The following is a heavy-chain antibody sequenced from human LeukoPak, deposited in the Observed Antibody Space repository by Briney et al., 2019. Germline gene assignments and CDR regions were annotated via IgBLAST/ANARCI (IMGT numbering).Heavy chain of an antibody. CDR3: ARVMDSSGYYESYYFDY. J-gene: IGHJ4*02. Sequence: SETLSLTCAVYGGSFSGYYWSWIRQPPGKGLEWIGEINHSGSTYYNPSLKSRVTISVDTSKNQFSLKLSSVTAADTAVYYCARVMDSSGYYESYYFDYWGQGTLVTVSS. CDR1: GGSFSGYY. CDR2: INHSGST. D-gene: IGHD3-22*01. V-gene: IGHV4-34*01.